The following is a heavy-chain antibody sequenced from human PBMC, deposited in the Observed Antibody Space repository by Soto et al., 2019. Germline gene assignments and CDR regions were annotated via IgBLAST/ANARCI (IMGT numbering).Heavy chain of an antibody. V-gene: IGHV3-30*18. Sequence: QVQLVESGGGVVQPGRSLRLSCAASGFTFSSYGMHWVRQAPGKGLEWVAVISYDGSNKYYADSVKGRFTISRDNSKNTLYLQMNSLRAEDTAVYYCAKSECGYYYAGAFDIWCQGTMVTVSS. D-gene: IGHD3-22*01. CDR1: GFTFSSYG. CDR3: AKSECGYYYAGAFDI. J-gene: IGHJ3*02. CDR2: ISYDGSNK.